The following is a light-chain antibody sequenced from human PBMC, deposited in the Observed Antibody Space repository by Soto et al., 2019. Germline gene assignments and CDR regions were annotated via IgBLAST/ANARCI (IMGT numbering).Light chain of an antibody. V-gene: IGLV2-14*01. CDR2: DVN. CDR3: CSYTTTTRYV. Sequence: QSVLTQPASVSGSPGQSITISCTGSSSDVGTYKYVSWYQQSPGRAPKLMIYDVNNRPSGISDRFSGSKSGNTASLTISGLQTEDEADYYCCSYTTTTRYVFGTGTKLTVL. J-gene: IGLJ1*01. CDR1: SSDVGTYKY.